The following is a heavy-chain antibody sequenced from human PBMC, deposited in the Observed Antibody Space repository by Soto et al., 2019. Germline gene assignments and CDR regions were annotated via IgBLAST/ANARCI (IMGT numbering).Heavy chain of an antibody. CDR3: ATRSPAFDY. CDR1: GYTFTSYG. Sequence: QVQLVQSGPEVKKPGASVKVSCKTSGYTFTSYGISLVRQAPGQGLEWMGWISTYKGNTNYAQKFQGRVTMTPDTATSTAYMDLRSLRSDDTAVYYCATRSPAFDYWGQGTLVTVSS. V-gene: IGHV1-18*01. CDR2: ISTYKGNT. J-gene: IGHJ4*02.